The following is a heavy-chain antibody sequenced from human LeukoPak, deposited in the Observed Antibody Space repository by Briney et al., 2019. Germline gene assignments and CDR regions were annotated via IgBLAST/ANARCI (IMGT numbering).Heavy chain of an antibody. Sequence: SETLSLTCTVSGGSISSYYWSWIRQPPGKGLEWIGYIYTSGSTNYNPSLKSRVTISVDTSKNQFSPKLSSVTAADTAVYYCARHVAAAPYYFDYWGQGTLVTVSS. J-gene: IGHJ4*02. CDR1: GGSISSYY. CDR2: IYTSGST. D-gene: IGHD6-13*01. CDR3: ARHVAAAPYYFDY. V-gene: IGHV4-4*09.